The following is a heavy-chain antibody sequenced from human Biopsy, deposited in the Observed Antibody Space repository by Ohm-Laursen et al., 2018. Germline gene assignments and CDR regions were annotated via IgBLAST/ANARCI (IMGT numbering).Heavy chain of an antibody. J-gene: IGHJ5*02. CDR3: ARGYDTSGYYYVS. V-gene: IGHV4-39*01. Sequence: SDTLSLTCTVSGGSISNNNYYWGWIRQPPGKGLEWIGSIFYRGSTHYKPSLKSRVNISVDTPKNQFSLKLNSVTAADTAVYYCARGYDTSGYYYVSWGQGTLVTVSS. CDR2: IFYRGST. CDR1: GGSISNNNYY. D-gene: IGHD3-22*01.